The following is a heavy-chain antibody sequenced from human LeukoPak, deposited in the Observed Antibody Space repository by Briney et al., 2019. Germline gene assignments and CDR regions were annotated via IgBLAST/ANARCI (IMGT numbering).Heavy chain of an antibody. V-gene: IGHV3-30*18. CDR2: ISYDGSNK. Sequence: GRSLRLSCAASGFTFGSCGMHWVRQAPGKGLEWVAVISYDGSNKYYADSVKGRFTISRDNSKNTLYLQMNSLRAEDTAVYYCAKGSHRIQLWLRGENFDYWGQGTLVTVSS. CDR3: AKGSHRIQLWLRGENFDY. CDR1: GFTFGSCG. J-gene: IGHJ4*02. D-gene: IGHD5-18*01.